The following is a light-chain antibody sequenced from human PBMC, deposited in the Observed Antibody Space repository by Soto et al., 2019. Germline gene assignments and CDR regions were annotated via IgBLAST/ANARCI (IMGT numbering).Light chain of an antibody. CDR3: QQYGSSPPT. CDR2: GAS. CDR1: QSISRY. Sequence: ILLTQSPGTRSLSPGERTTLSCRASQSISRYLAWYQQKPGQGPRLLIYGASSRATGTPDRFSGSGSGTDFTLTINRLEPEDFALYYCQQYGSSPPTFG. V-gene: IGKV3-20*01. J-gene: IGKJ1*01.